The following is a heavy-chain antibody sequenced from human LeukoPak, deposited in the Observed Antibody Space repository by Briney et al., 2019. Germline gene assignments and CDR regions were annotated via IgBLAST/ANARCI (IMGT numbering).Heavy chain of an antibody. CDR3: ARMREGSGWSRYWYFDL. Sequence: GGSLRLSCAASGFTFSSYDMHWVRRATGKGLEWVSAIGTAGDTYYPGSVKGRFTISRENAKNSLYLQINSLRAVDTAVYYCARMREGSGWSRYWYFDLWGRGTLVTVSS. J-gene: IGHJ2*01. D-gene: IGHD6-19*01. CDR1: GFTFSSYD. CDR2: IGTAGDT. V-gene: IGHV3-13*01.